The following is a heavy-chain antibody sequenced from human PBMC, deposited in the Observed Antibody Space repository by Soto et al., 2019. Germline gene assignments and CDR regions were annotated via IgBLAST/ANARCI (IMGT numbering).Heavy chain of an antibody. J-gene: IGHJ4*02. CDR3: AGEGGESSHGLYYFQY. D-gene: IGHD3-16*01. V-gene: IGHV4-30-4*01. CDR2: IYYSGDT. Sequence: PSETLSLTCTVSGGSTSSDNYWSWFLQPPGQGLEGNGHIYYSGDTDYNPSLRSRLAISIDTSKNQCSLKLSSVTVADTAVYFCAGEGGESSHGLYYFQYWGQGSLVTVSS. CDR1: GGSTSSDNY.